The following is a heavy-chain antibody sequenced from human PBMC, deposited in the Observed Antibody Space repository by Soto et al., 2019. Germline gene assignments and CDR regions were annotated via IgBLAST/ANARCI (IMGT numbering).Heavy chain of an antibody. V-gene: IGHV1-3*01. CDR3: ARLRVTTTGGDYYYGMDV. CDR2: INAGNGNT. D-gene: IGHD4-4*01. Sequence: SVKVSCKASGYTFTSYAMHWVRQAPGQRLEWMGWINAGNGNTKYSQKFQGRVTITRDTSASTAYMELSSLRSEDTAVYYCARLRVTTTGGDYYYGMDVWGQGTTVTVS. CDR1: GYTFTSYA. J-gene: IGHJ6*02.